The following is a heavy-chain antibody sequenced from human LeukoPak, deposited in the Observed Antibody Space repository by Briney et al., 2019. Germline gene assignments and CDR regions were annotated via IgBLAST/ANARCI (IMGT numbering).Heavy chain of an antibody. CDR1: GFSFSSHG. V-gene: IGHV3-23*01. CDR3: AKDLGTVTIDY. D-gene: IGHD4-17*01. Sequence: GGTLRLSCAASGFSFSSHGMSWVRQAPGKGLEWVSGIIGGAGSTYYADSVKGRFTISRDNSKNTLYLQMNSLRAEDTAVCYCAKDLGTVTIDYWGQGTLVTVSS. CDR2: IIGGAGST. J-gene: IGHJ4*02.